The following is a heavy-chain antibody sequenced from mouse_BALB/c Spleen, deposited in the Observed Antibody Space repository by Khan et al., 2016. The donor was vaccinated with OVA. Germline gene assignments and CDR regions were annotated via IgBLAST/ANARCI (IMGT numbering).Heavy chain of an antibody. V-gene: IGHV1-7*01. CDR1: GYTFTSYW. Sequence: QVRLQQSGAELAKPGASVKMSCNASGYTFTSYWMHWVKQRPGQGLEWIGYINPSTGYTEYTQMFKDKATLTADKSSSTAYMQLISLTSEDSAVYYCARYDGNYYYAMDYWGPGTSVTVSS. CDR2: INPSTGYT. J-gene: IGHJ4*01. CDR3: ARYDGNYYYAMDY. D-gene: IGHD2-1*01.